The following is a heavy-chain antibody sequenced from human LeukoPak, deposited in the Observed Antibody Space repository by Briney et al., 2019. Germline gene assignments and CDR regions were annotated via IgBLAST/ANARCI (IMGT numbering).Heavy chain of an antibody. J-gene: IGHJ4*02. CDR2: IKQDESEK. CDR3: ARYQYGSGTSLGS. CDR1: GFPFNDYW. D-gene: IGHD3-10*01. Sequence: GGSLRLSCAASGFPFNDYWMSWVRQAPGKGLEWVANIKQDESEKYYVDSVKGRFTISRDNAKNSLYLQMVSLRAEDAVVYYCARYQYGSGTSLGSWGQGTPVTVSS. V-gene: IGHV3-7*01.